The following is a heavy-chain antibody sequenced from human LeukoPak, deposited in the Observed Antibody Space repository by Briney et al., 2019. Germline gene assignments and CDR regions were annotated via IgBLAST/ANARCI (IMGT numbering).Heavy chain of an antibody. V-gene: IGHV3-66*02. CDR2: LYSGGIR. CDR3: ASGDCTNGICPDY. J-gene: IGHJ4*02. Sequence: GGSLRLSCAGSKFTVSSNYMRWDPQAPGKGLDWVLVLYSGGIRYYAGSVQGRFTISRDSSKNTLYLQMTYLLPEDTAVYYCASGDCTNGICPDYWGQGSQVTVSS. CDR1: KFTVSSNY. D-gene: IGHD2-8*01.